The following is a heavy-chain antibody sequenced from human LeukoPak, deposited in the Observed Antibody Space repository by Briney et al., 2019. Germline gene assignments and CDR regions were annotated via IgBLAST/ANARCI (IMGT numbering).Heavy chain of an antibody. CDR2: IYYSGST. J-gene: IGHJ5*02. D-gene: IGHD3-10*01. CDR3: ARGRSYYYMKFGQFDP. CDR1: GGSISSYY. V-gene: IGHV4-59*08. Sequence: SETLSLTCTVSGGSISSYYWSWIRQPPGKGLEWIGYIYYSGSTNYNPSLKSRVTISVDTSKNQFSLKLSSVTAADTAVYYCARGRSYYYMKFGQFDPWGQGTLVTVSS.